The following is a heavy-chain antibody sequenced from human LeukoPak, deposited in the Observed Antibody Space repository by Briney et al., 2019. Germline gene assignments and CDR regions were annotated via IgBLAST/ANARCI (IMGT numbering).Heavy chain of an antibody. Sequence: SETLSLTCAVYGESFSDYYWSWIRQPPGKGLEWIGRIYTSGSTNYNPSLKSRVTMSVDTSKNQFSLKLSSVTAADTAVYYCAREIVRGHYYYGMDVWGQGTTVTVSS. CDR1: GESFSDYY. V-gene: IGHV4-4*07. J-gene: IGHJ6*02. CDR3: AREIVRGHYYYGMDV. D-gene: IGHD2-21*01. CDR2: IYTSGST.